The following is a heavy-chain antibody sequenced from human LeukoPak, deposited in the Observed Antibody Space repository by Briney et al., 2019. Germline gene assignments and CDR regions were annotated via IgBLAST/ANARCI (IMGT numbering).Heavy chain of an antibody. V-gene: IGHV4-61*02. D-gene: IGHD2-15*01. CDR2: IYTSGST. J-gene: IGHJ5*02. Sequence: SQTLSLTCTVCGGSISSGSYYWSWIRQPAGKGLEWIGRIYTSGSTNYNPSLKSRVTISVDTSKNQFSLKLSSVTAADTAVYYCARSFSRGLLRWFDPWGQGTLVTVSA. CDR3: ARSFSRGLLRWFDP. CDR1: GGSISSGSYY.